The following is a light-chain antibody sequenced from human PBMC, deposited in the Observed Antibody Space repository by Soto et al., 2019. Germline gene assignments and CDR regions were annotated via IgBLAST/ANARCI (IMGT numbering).Light chain of an antibody. Sequence: EVVLTQSPATLSVSPGERATLSCRASHSVGSNLAWFRQKPGQAPRLLIYAASTRATGVPARFSGSGSGTDFSLTITSLQSEDSAVYYCQQYTNLPPITFGQGSRLEIK. CDR2: AAS. CDR1: HSVGSN. J-gene: IGKJ5*01. V-gene: IGKV3-15*01. CDR3: QQYTNLPPIT.